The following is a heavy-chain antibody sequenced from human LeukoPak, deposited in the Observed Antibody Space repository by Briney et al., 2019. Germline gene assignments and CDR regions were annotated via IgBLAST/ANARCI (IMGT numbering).Heavy chain of an antibody. V-gene: IGHV4-31*03. CDR2: IYYNGGT. D-gene: IGHD2-15*01. CDR1: GGSISSGGYY. CDR3: ARGGNPREFDY. J-gene: IGHJ4*02. Sequence: SETLSLTCTVSGGSISSGGYYWSWLRQHPGKGLEWIGNIYYNGGTDYNPSLKSRVTISVDTSKNQFSLKLNSVIAADTAVYYCARGGNPREFDYWGQGTLVTVSS.